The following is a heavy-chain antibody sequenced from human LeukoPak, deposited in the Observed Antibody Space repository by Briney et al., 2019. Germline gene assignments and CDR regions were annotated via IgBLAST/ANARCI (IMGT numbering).Heavy chain of an antibody. CDR2: IYTSGST. Sequence: PSETLFLTCTVSGGSISSYYWSWIRQPAGKGLEWIVRIYTSGSTNYNPSLKSRVTMPVDTAKTQFSLQLSSGTAADTAGYCFADKISPIFGVPTDAFDIWGQGTMVTVSS. J-gene: IGHJ3*02. CDR1: GGSISSYY. CDR3: ADKISPIFGVPTDAFDI. D-gene: IGHD3-3*01. V-gene: IGHV4-4*07.